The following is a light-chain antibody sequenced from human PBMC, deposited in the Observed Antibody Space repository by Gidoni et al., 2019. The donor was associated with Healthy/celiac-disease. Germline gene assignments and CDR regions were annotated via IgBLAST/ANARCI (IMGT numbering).Light chain of an antibody. CDR3: QSYDSSLSHVV. V-gene: IGLV1-40*01. CDR1: SSNIGAGYD. J-gene: IGLJ2*01. Sequence: SVLPQPPSVSGAPGQRVTISCTGSSSNIGAGYDVHWYQQLPGTAPKLLIYGNSNRPSGVPDRFSGSKSGTSASLAITGLQAEDEADYYCQSYDSSLSHVVFGGGTKLTVL. CDR2: GNS.